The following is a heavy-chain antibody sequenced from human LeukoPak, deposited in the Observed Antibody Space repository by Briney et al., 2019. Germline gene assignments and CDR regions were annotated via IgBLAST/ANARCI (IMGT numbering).Heavy chain of an antibody. CDR1: GFTFDDYA. V-gene: IGHV3-9*01. CDR3: AKEADYYDSSGYDY. J-gene: IGHJ4*02. Sequence: GGSLRLSCAASGFTFDDYAMHWVRQAPGKGLEWVSGISWNSGSIGYADSVKGRFTISRDNAKNSLYLQMNSPRAEDTALYYCAKEADYYDSSGYDYWGQGTLVTVSS. D-gene: IGHD3-22*01. CDR2: ISWNSGSI.